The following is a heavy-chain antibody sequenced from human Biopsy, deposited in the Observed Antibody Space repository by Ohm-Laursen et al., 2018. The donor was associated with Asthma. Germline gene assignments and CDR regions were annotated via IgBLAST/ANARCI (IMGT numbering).Heavy chain of an antibody. V-gene: IGHV1-24*01. D-gene: IGHD4-17*01. Sequence: ASVKVSCKLSGYSLTDLSMHWVRQDPGQGLEWMGGHDHEEGGTVNARRFQGRFTMTEDTSTDTAYMELSSLSSDDTAVYYCASDFPKDYVRYNFQFWGQGTLVTVSS. J-gene: IGHJ4*02. CDR3: ASDFPKDYVRYNFQF. CDR2: HDHEEGGT. CDR1: GYSLTDLS.